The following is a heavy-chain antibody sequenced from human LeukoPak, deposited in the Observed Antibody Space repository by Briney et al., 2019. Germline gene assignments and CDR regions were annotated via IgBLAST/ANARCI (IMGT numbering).Heavy chain of an antibody. D-gene: IGHD3-22*01. Sequence: GASVDVSGKASGYTFTVYYMHWVRQAPGQRLEWMVWINPNSWSTNYAQKLQGRVTMTRDTSSSTAYMEVSRLRSDDTAVFYCAREGSGYPYWGQGPLVSVSS. CDR2: INPNSWST. J-gene: IGHJ4*02. V-gene: IGHV1-2*02. CDR1: GYTFTVYY. CDR3: AREGSGYPY.